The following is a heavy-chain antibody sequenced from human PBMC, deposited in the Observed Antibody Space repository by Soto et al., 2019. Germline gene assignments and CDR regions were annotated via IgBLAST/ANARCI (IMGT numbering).Heavy chain of an antibody. J-gene: IGHJ4*02. Sequence: EVQLVESGGGLVQPGGSLRLSCEGSGFTFTDYSMLWVRQAPGKGLVWVSYISSTSNIAFYVDSVEGRFTTSRDNAKMSLYLQMNSLRDEHTAVYCCGSCYDDYEFPCEYWSQGTLVTVSS. CDR1: GFTFTDYS. CDR3: GSCYDDYEFPCEY. CDR2: ISSTSNIA. D-gene: IGHD6-13*01. V-gene: IGHV3-48*02.